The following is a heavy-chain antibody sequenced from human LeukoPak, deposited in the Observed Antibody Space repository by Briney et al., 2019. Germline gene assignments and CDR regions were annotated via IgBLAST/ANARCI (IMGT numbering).Heavy chain of an antibody. J-gene: IGHJ4*02. D-gene: IGHD2-21*01. V-gene: IGHV3-69-1*01. Sequence: GGSLRLSCAASGFTFSTYGMNWVRQAPGKGLEWVSSIRSSGDVYYTDSVKGRFTISGDNARNSLYLQMSNLRAEDTAVYYCAIPGSYCGGDCYPYYFDFWGQGTLVTVSS. CDR1: GFTFSTYG. CDR3: AIPGSYCGGDCYPYYFDF. CDR2: IRSSGDV.